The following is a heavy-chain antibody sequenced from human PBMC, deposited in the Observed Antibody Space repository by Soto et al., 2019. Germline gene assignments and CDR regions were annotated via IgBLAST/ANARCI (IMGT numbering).Heavy chain of an antibody. Sequence: SQTRSLTCAISGDSVSSNSAAWNWIRQSPSRCLEWLGRTYYRSKWYNDYAVSVKSRITINPDTSKNQFSLQLNSVTPEDTAVYYSARDRIAAAGTDYGGMDVWGQVTAVTVSS. CDR1: GDSVSSNSAA. J-gene: IGHJ6*02. V-gene: IGHV6-1*01. CDR3: ARDRIAAAGTDYGGMDV. CDR2: TYYRSKWYN. D-gene: IGHD6-13*01.